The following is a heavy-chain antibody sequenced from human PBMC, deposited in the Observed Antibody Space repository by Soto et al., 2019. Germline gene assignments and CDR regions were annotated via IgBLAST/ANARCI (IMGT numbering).Heavy chain of an antibody. CDR3: ARGTRTSHYYGMDV. CDR1: GGSFSGYY. CDR2: INHSGST. D-gene: IGHD1-7*01. J-gene: IGHJ6*02. V-gene: IGHV4-34*01. Sequence: PSETLSLTCAVYGGSFSGYYWSWIRQPPGKGLEWIGEINHSGSTNYNPSLKSRVTISVDTSKNQFSLKLSSVTAADTAVYYCARGTRTSHYYGMDVWGQGTTVTVSS.